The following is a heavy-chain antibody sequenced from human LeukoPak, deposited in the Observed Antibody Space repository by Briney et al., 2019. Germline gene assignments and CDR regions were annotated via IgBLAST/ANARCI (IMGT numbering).Heavy chain of an antibody. V-gene: IGHV3-30*04. CDR1: DFIFSSYA. CDR3: AKADSSSWYYYFDY. D-gene: IGHD6-13*01. CDR2: ISYDGDT. J-gene: IGHJ4*02. Sequence: GGSLRLSCATSDFIFSSYAMHWVRQAPGKGLVWVALISYDGDTYYADSVKGRFTISRDNSKSTLYLQMNSLRAEDTAVYYCAKADSSSWYYYFDYWGQGTLVTVSS.